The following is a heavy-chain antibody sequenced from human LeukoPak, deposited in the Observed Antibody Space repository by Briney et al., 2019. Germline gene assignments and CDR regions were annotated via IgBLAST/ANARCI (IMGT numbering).Heavy chain of an antibody. CDR1: GGSISSYY. J-gene: IGHJ2*01. Sequence: PSETLSLTYLVSGGSISSYYWSWIRQTPGKGLEWIGYIYYSGSTNYNPSLKSRVTISVHTSKNQFSLKLSSVTAADTAVYYCASQTIFGVVTHNWYFDLWGRGTLVTVSS. CDR3: ASQTIFGVVTHNWYFDL. D-gene: IGHD3-3*01. CDR2: IYYSGST. V-gene: IGHV4-59*01.